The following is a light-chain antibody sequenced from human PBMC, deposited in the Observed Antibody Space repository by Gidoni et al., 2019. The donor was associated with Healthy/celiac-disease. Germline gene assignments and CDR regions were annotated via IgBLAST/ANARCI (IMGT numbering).Light chain of an antibody. Sequence: QSALTQPASVSGSPGQSLLLSCPGTSSDVGGYNHVSWYQQHPGKAPKLMIYEVSNRPSGVSNRFSGSKSGNTASLTISGLQAEDEADYYCSSYTSSHVVFGGGTKLTVL. V-gene: IGLV2-14*01. CDR1: SSDVGGYNH. CDR2: EVS. J-gene: IGLJ2*01. CDR3: SSYTSSHVV.